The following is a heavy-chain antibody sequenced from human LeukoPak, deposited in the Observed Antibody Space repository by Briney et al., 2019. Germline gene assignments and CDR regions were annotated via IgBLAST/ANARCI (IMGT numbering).Heavy chain of an antibody. CDR2: IYYSGSN. Sequence: PETLSLRSSVFTDSFNDYYCNWVRQPPGKGLEWIGYIYYSGSNNYNPSLKSRVTISVDTSKNKFSLKLCSVTAADTAVYYCARYPHYYGSGSITDDAFDIWGQGTMVTVSS. D-gene: IGHD3-10*01. J-gene: IGHJ3*02. CDR3: ARYPHYYGSGSITDDAFDI. V-gene: IGHV4-59*08. CDR1: TDSFNDYY.